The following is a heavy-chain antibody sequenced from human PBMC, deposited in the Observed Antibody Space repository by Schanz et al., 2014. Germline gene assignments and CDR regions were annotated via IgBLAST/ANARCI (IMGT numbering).Heavy chain of an antibody. CDR1: GFTFSDYY. Sequence: PGGSLRLSCAASGFTFSDYYMSWIRQAPGKGLEWVSYISGTTTYTNYADSVKGRFTISRDNAKNSLYLQMNSLRAEDTAVYYCAREQIMAAAGRVDYWGQGTLVTVSS. CDR2: ISGTTTYT. J-gene: IGHJ4*02. CDR3: AREQIMAAAGRVDY. V-gene: IGHV3-11*05. D-gene: IGHD6-13*01.